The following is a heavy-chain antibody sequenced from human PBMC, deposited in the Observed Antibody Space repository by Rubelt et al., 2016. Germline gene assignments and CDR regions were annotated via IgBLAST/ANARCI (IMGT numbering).Heavy chain of an antibody. Sequence: ISSSSSTIYYADSVKGRFTTSRDNAKNSLYLQMNSLRAEDTAVYYCARVSGWYRSGMDVWGQGTTVTVSS. CDR2: ISSSSSTI. D-gene: IGHD6-19*01. V-gene: IGHV3-48*04. CDR3: ARVSGWYRSGMDV. J-gene: IGHJ6*02.